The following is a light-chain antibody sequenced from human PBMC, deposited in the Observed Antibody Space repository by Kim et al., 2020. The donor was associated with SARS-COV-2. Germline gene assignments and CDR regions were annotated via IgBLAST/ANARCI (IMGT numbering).Light chain of an antibody. CDR2: AAS. J-gene: IGKJ2*01. CDR3: QQYNNWPPFT. Sequence: EIVMTQSPATLSVSPGERATLSCRASQSVNTDLAWYQLKPGQTPRLLIYAASTRATGIPARFSGSGSGTEFTLTIDSLQSEDFAVYYCQQYNNWPPFTFGQGTNLEIK. V-gene: IGKV3-15*01. CDR1: QSVNTD.